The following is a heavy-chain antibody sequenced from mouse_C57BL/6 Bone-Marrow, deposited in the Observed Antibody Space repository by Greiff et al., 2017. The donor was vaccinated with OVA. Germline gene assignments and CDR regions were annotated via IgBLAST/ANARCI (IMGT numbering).Heavy chain of an antibody. CDR1: GYTFTSYW. CDR3: ARSSFCDACFDY. CDR2: LSPGTSDT. D-gene: IGHD2-4*01. J-gene: IGHJ1*01. V-gene: IGHV1-5*01. Sequence: VQLQQSGAELARPGASVKMSCKASGYTFTSYWMHWVKQRPGQGLEWIGALSPGTSDTRYNQKFKGQAKLTAVTSASTAYMELRSLTNADSAVYEGARSSFCDACFDYWGPGTTVTVSS.